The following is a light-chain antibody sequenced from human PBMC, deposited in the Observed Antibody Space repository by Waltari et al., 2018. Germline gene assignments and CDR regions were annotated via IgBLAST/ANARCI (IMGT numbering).Light chain of an antibody. CDR1: SNNVGNQG. V-gene: IGLV10-54*04. CDR3: SAWDSDLSGYV. Sequence: QAGLTQPPSVSKGLRQTATLTCTGNSNNVGNQGAAWLQQHQGQPPKLLSYRNNNRTSGISDRFSASRSGNTASLTITGLQPEDEADYYCSAWDSDLSGYVFGTGTKVTVL. CDR2: RNN. J-gene: IGLJ1*01.